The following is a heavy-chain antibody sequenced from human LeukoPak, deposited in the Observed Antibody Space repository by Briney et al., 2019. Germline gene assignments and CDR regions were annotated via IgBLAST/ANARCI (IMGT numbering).Heavy chain of an antibody. V-gene: IGHV1-2*02. CDR2: INPNNGGT. Sequence: ASVKVSCKASGYTFTGYYMHWVRQAPGQGLEWMGWINPNNGGTNYAQKFQGRVTMTRDTSISTAYMEVSRLRSDDTAVYYCARVFYAKDIVVVPAYYYYYLDVWGKGTTVTVSS. CDR3: ARVFYAKDIVVVPAYYYYYLDV. J-gene: IGHJ6*03. CDR1: GYTFTGYY. D-gene: IGHD2-2*01.